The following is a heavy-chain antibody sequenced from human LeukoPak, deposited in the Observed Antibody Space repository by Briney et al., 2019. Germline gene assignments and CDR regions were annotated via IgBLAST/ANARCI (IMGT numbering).Heavy chain of an antibody. CDR3: ARGTYYFEK. V-gene: IGHV3-48*03. J-gene: IGHJ4*02. CDR2: ISNSGSSK. D-gene: IGHD1/OR15-1a*01. Sequence: GGSLRLSCVASGFSFSNYDMNWVRQVPGKGLEWVSYISNSGSSKYYVDSVKGRFTISRDNAKSSLYLQMNSLRVEDTAIYYCARGTYYFEKWGQGTLVAVSS. CDR1: GFSFSNYD.